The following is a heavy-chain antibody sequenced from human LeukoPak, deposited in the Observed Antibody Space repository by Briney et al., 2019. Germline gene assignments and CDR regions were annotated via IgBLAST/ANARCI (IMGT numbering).Heavy chain of an antibody. D-gene: IGHD2-2*01. V-gene: IGHV4-34*01. CDR2: INHSGST. J-gene: IGHJ4*02. CDR3: AREGVSYCSSTSCPLGY. CDR1: GGSFSGYY. Sequence: SETLSLTCAVYGGSFSGYYWSWIRQPPGKGLEWIGEINHSGSTNYNPSLKSRVTISVDTSKDQFSLKLSSVTAADTAVYYCAREGVSYCSSTSCPLGYWGQGTLVTVSS.